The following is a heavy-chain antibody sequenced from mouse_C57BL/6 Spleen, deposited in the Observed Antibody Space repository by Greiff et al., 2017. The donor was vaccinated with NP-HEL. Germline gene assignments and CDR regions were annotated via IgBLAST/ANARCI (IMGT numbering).Heavy chain of an antibody. Sequence: VQLQQSGPGLVQPSQSLSITCTVSGFSLTSYGVHWVRQSPGKGLEWLGVIWSGGSTDYNAAFISRLSISKDNSKSQVFFKMNSLQADDTAIYYCARNRGYYGSSYWYFDVWGTGTTVTVSS. D-gene: IGHD1-1*01. CDR3: ARNRGYYGSSYWYFDV. CDR2: IWSGGST. V-gene: IGHV2-2*01. CDR1: GFSLTSYG. J-gene: IGHJ1*03.